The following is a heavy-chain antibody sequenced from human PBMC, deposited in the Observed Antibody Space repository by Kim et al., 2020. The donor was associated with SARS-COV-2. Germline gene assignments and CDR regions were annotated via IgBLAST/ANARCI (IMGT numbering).Heavy chain of an antibody. D-gene: IGHD2-8*01. CDR3: AGRSCSNGICPFEY. Sequence: GGSLRLSCEASGFIFRDYSMSWVRQAPGEGLEWVSSISRDSNYKYYSGSVEGRFTVSRDNARNSLSLQMNILRAEDTAIYYCAGRSCSNGICPFEYWGQGTLVTVSS. CDR1: GFIFRDYS. CDR2: ISRDSNYK. V-gene: IGHV3-21*01. J-gene: IGHJ4*02.